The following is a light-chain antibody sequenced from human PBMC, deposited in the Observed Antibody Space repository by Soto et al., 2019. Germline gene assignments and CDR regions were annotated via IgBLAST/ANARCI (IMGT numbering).Light chain of an antibody. J-gene: IGKJ2*01. CDR2: KAS. V-gene: IGKV1-5*03. CDR3: HQYDTYSYT. Sequence: DIQMTQSPSTLSASVGDRVIITCRASQNIGSWLAWYQQRPGKAPKLLIYKASTLESGVPSRFSVSGSGTEFTLTISSLQPDDFATYYCHQYDTYSYTFGQGTKLEIK. CDR1: QNIGSW.